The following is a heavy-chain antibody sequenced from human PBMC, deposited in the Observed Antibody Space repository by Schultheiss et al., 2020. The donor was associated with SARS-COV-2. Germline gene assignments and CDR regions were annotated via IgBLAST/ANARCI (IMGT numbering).Heavy chain of an antibody. J-gene: IGHJ3*02. CDR1: GGTFSSYA. CDR3: ARIAYYYDRGAFDI. CDR2: IIPIFGTA. D-gene: IGHD3-22*01. Sequence: SVKVSCKASGGTFSSYAISWVRQAPGQGLEWMGGIIPIFGTANYAQKFQGRVTITADESTSTVYMEVSSLRSEDTAVYYCARIAYYYDRGAFDIWGQGTMVTV. V-gene: IGHV1-69*13.